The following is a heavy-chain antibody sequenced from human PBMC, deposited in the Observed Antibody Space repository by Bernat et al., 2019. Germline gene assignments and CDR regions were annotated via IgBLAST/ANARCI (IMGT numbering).Heavy chain of an antibody. D-gene: IGHD6-13*01. CDR2: ISSSSYI. J-gene: IGHJ3*01. Sequence: EVQLVESGGGLVKPGGSLRLSCAASGFTFSSYSMNWVRQAPGKGLEWVSSISSSSYIYYADSVNGRFTISRDNAKNSLYLQMNSLRAEDTAVYYCATSSRSIWGQGTMVTVSS. CDR1: GFTFSSYS. V-gene: IGHV3-21*01. CDR3: ATSSRSI.